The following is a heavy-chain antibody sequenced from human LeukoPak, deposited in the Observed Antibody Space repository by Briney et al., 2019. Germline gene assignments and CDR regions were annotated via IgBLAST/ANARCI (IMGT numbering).Heavy chain of an antibody. J-gene: IGHJ4*02. V-gene: IGHV1-18*01. Sequence: ASVTASCKASGYTFTSYGISWVRQAPGQGLEWMGWTSAYNGNTNYAQKLQGRVTMTTDTSTSTAYMELRSLRSDDTAVYYCARSGPSRYYDSSGYSDYWGQGTLVTVSS. CDR3: ARSGPSRYYDSSGYSDY. CDR1: GYTFTSYG. D-gene: IGHD3-22*01. CDR2: TSAYNGNT.